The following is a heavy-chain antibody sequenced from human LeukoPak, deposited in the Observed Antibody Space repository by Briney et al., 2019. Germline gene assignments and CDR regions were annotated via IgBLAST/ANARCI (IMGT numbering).Heavy chain of an antibody. CDR2: IYYSGST. V-gene: IGHV4-59*08. J-gene: IGHJ4*02. Sequence: PSETLSLTCTVSGGSISSYYWSWIRQPPGKGLEWIGYIYYSGSTNYNPSLKSRVTISVDTSKNQFSLKLSSVTAADTAVYYCARGANRYYGSGSYTYWGQGTLVTVSS. D-gene: IGHD3-10*01. CDR3: ARGANRYYGSGSYTY. CDR1: GGSISSYY.